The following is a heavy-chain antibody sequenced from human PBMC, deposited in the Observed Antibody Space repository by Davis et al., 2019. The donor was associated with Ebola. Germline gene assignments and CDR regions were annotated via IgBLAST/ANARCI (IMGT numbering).Heavy chain of an antibody. J-gene: IGHJ6*02. CDR3: ARGYDSSGYYYDYHYGMDA. CDR2: IIPILGIA. D-gene: IGHD3-22*01. V-gene: IGHV1-69*04. Sequence: SVKVSCKASGGTFSSYAISWVRQAPGQGLEWMGRIIPILGIANYAQKFQGRVTITADKSTSTAYMELSSLRSEDTAVYYCARGYDSSGYYYDYHYGMDAWGQGTTVTVSS. CDR1: GGTFSSYA.